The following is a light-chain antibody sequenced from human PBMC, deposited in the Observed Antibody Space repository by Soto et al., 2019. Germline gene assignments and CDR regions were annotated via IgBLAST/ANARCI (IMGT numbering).Light chain of an antibody. CDR3: QQHDDYSNAN. CDR1: QDISSF. CDR2: DAS. J-gene: IGKJ2*01. V-gene: IGKV1-5*01. Sequence: DIQMTQSPSTLSASVGDRFTISCRASQDISSFLAWYQHKPGKAPKLLIYDASTLQTGVPSRFRGSGFGTEFTLTISGLQPDDFATYFCQQHDDYSNANFGQGTK.